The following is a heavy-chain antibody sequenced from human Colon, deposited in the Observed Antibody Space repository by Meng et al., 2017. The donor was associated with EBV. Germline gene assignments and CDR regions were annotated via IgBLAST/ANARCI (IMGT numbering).Heavy chain of an antibody. D-gene: IGHD2-8*02. CDR2: IIHGGSP. CDR1: GGSLSGAY. Sequence: VQLRRGGAGLLRPSETLSHTCAVNGGSLSGAYWNWIRQPPGKGLEWIGEIIHGGSPSYNPSLKSRVTISIDTSKNQLSLMLSSVTAADTAVYYCARRPTGIDYWGQGTLVTVSS. CDR3: ARRPTGIDY. V-gene: IGHV4-34*12. J-gene: IGHJ4*02.